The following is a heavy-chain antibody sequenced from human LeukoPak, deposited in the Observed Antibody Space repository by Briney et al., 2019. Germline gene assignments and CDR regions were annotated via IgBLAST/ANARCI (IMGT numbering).Heavy chain of an antibody. J-gene: IGHJ5*02. Sequence: KPSETLSLTCTVSGGSISSSSYYWDWIRQPPGQGLEWIGTIYYSGTTYYNPSLKSRVTISVDTSKNHFSLKLTSVTAADTALYYCARQVIVAAGKGFFDPWGQGTLVTVSS. CDR1: GGSISSSSYY. V-gene: IGHV4-39*01. CDR2: IYYSGTT. CDR3: ARQVIVAAGKGFFDP. D-gene: IGHD1-26*01.